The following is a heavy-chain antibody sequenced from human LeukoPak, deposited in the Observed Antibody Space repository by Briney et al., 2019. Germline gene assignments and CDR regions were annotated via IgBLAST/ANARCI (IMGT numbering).Heavy chain of an antibody. CDR1: GFTFSDAW. V-gene: IGHV3-15*01. CDR3: TTDHLDP. Sequence: GGSLRLSCAASGFTFSDAWMNWVRQAPGKGLGWVGRIKSKTDDGTTDYAAPVTGRFSISRDDSKNTLYLQMNSLRIEDTAVYYCTTDHLDPWGQGTLVTVSS. CDR2: IKSKTDDGTT. J-gene: IGHJ5*02.